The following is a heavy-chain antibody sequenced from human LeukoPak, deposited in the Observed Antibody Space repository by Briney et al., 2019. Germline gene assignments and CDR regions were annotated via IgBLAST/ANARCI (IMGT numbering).Heavy chain of an antibody. D-gene: IGHD5-18*01. CDR3: VTAAGYNFGQY. V-gene: IGHV3-30*03. J-gene: IGHJ4*02. CDR2: ISYDGSNK. CDR1: GFTFSSYG. Sequence: GGSLRLSCAASGFTFSSYGMHWVRQAPGKGLEWVAVISYDGSNKYYADSVRGRFTISRDNSKNTLYLQMNSLRAEDTAIYYCVTAAGYNFGQYWGQGTLVTVSS.